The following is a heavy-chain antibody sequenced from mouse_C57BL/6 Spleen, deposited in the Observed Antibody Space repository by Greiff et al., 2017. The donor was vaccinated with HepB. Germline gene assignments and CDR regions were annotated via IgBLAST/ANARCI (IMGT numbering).Heavy chain of an antibody. CDR1: GYTFTSYT. J-gene: IGHJ4*01. V-gene: IGHV1-4*01. CDR3: ARQGLTGAMDY. Sequence: VQLQQSGAELARPGASVKMSCKASGYTFTSYTMHWVEQRPGQGLEWIGYINPSSGYPKYNQKFKDKATLTADKSSSTAYMQLSSLTSEDSAVYYCARQGLTGAMDYWGQGTSVTVSS. CDR2: INPSSGYP. D-gene: IGHD2-2*01.